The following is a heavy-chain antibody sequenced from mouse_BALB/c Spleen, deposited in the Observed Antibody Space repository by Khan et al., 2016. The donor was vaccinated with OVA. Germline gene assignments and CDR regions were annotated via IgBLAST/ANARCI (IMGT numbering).Heavy chain of an antibody. D-gene: IGHD2-5*01. CDR3: AGYYSSCYYAVDY. V-gene: IGHV1-7*01. J-gene: IGHJ4*01. CDR2: ITPSTGYT. CDR1: GYTFTSYW. Sequence: QVQLQQSGAELAKPGDSVKMSCKAYGYTFTSYWMHWVKQRHGQGLEWIGYITPSTGYTEYNQKFKDKATLTADKSSSTAYMQMSSMTSEDSAVSSCAGYYSSCYYAVDYWGQGTSVTVSS.